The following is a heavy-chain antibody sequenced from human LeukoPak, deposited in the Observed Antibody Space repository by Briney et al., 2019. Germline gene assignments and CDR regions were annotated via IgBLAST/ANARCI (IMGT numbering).Heavy chain of an antibody. D-gene: IGHD3-22*01. J-gene: IGHJ4*02. CDR2: IYTSGST. V-gene: IGHV4-4*07. CDR3: ARVHNYYDSSGYYNWFDY. CDR1: GGSISSYY. Sequence: SETLSLTCTVSGGSISSYYWSWIRQPAGKGLEWIGRIYTSGSTNYNPSLKSRDTMSVDTSKDQFSLKLSSVTAADTAVYYCARVHNYYDSSGYYNWFDYWGQGTLVTVSS.